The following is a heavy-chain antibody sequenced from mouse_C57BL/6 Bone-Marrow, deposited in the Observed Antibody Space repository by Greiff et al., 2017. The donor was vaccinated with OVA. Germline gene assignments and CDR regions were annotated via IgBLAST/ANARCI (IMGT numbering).Heavy chain of an antibody. D-gene: IGHD2-1*01. J-gene: IGHJ2*01. CDR3: TSYGNFDY. Sequence: VHVKQSGAELVRPGASVKLSCTASGFNIKDDYMHWVKQRPEQGLEWIGWIDPENGDTEYASKFKGKATITADTSSSTAYLQLSSLTSEDTAVYYCTSYGNFDYWGQGTTLTVSS. CDR2: IDPENGDT. V-gene: IGHV14-4*01. CDR1: GFNIKDDY.